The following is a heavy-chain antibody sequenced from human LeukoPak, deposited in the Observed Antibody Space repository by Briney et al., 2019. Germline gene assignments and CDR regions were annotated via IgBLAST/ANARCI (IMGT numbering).Heavy chain of an antibody. V-gene: IGHV1-2*02. CDR2: INPNSGGT. D-gene: IGHD2-2*01. CDR3: ARDLPPYQPNYYYGMDV. J-gene: IGHJ6*02. Sequence: ASVKVSCKASGYTFTGYYMHWVRQAPGQGLEWMGWINPNSGGTNYAQKFQGRVTMTRDTSISTAYMELSRLRSDDTAVYYCARDLPPYQPNYYYGMDVWGQGTTVTVSS. CDR1: GYTFTGYY.